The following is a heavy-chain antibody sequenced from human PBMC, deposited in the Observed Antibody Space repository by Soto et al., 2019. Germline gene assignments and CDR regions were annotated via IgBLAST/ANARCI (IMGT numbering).Heavy chain of an antibody. V-gene: IGHV3-7*03. CDR1: GFTFSSYW. J-gene: IGHJ4*02. D-gene: IGHD1-1*01. CDR2: IKQDGSEK. CDR3: ARVPRTDRASDY. Sequence: PGGSLRLSCAASGFTFSSYWMSWVRQAPGKGLEWVANIKQDGSEKYYVDSVKGRFTISRDNAKNSLYLQVNSLRAEDTAVYYCARVPRTDRASDYWGPGTLVTVFS.